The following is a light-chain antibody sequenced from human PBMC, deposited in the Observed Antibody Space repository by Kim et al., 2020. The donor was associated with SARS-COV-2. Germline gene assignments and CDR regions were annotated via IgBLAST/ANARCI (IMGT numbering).Light chain of an antibody. CDR1: QTVLYNSNNKNY. CDR3: QQYYSTPPS. J-gene: IGKJ2*03. Sequence: RATHKCKASQTVLYNSNNKNYLAWYQQKPGQAPKLLIYWASIRESGVSDRFSGSGSETDFTLTISSLQAEDVAVYYCQQYYSTPPSFGQGTKLEI. V-gene: IGKV4-1*01. CDR2: WAS.